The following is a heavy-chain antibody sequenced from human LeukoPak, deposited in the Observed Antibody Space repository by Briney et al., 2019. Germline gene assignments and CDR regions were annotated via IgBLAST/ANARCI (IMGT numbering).Heavy chain of an antibody. CDR1: NFTYSRYS. Sequence: PGGSLRLSCSASNFTYSRYSMHWIRQDPGKGLEWVASVSSGSKNIVYGDSAKGRFTISRDNSKNSLYLQMDSLRVDDTAMYYCARDGGTITPDHWGQGTLVTFSS. J-gene: IGHJ4*02. CDR3: ARDGGTITPDH. CDR2: VSSGSKNI. V-gene: IGHV3-21*01. D-gene: IGHD3-9*01.